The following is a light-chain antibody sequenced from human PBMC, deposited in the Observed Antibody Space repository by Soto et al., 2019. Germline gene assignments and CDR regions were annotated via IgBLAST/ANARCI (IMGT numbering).Light chain of an antibody. Sequence: QSVLTQPASVSGSPGQSITISCTGTSSDVGSYKLVSWYQQHPGKAPKLMIYEGSQRPSGVSNRFSVSKSGNTASLTISGLQAEYEADYYCYSYAGSNSWVFGGGTKLTVL. J-gene: IGLJ3*02. V-gene: IGLV2-23*01. CDR1: SSDVGSYKL. CDR2: EGS. CDR3: YSYAGSNSWV.